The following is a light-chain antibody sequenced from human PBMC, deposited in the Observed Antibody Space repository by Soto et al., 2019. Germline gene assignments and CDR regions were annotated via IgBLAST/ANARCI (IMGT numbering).Light chain of an antibody. CDR3: QHDGAAVT. Sequence: IVLTQSPCTLSLSPGERATLSCRSSQSLTNNYAAWYQQKPGRALRLLIDGASTRATGIPDRFSGSGSGNVFTITISRLEPEYVAVYYCQHDGAAVTFGQGTKVEI. J-gene: IGKJ1*01. CDR1: QSLTNNY. V-gene: IGKV3-20*01. CDR2: GAS.